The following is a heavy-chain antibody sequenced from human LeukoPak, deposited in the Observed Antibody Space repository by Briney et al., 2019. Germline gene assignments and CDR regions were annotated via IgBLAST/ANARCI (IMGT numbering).Heavy chain of an antibody. CDR2: IIPIFGTA. CDR1: GGTFSSYA. V-gene: IGHV1-69*13. D-gene: IGHD4-17*01. CDR3: ARGSLGDYADYYYYYYMDV. J-gene: IGHJ6*03. Sequence: SVKVSCKASGGTFSSYAISWVRQAPGQGLEWMGGIIPIFGTANYAQKFQGRVTITADESTSTAYMELSSLRSEDTAVYYCARGSLGDYADYYYYYYMDVWGKGTTVTISS.